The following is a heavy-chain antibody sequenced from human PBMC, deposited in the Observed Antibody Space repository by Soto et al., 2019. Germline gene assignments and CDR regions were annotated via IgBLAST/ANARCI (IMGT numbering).Heavy chain of an antibody. CDR2: IYYSGST. V-gene: IGHV4-39*01. D-gene: IGHD3-9*01. CDR3: ARQVGRTIWDY. J-gene: IGHJ4*02. CDR1: GGSISSSSYY. Sequence: SETLSLTCTVSGGSISSSSYYWGWIRQPPGKGLEWIGSIYYSGSTYYNPSLKSRVTISVDTSKNQFSLKLSSVTAADTAVYYCARQVGRTIWDYWGQGTLVTVSS.